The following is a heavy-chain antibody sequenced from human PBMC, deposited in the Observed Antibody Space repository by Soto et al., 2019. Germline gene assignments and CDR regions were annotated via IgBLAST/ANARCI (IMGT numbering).Heavy chain of an antibody. J-gene: IGHJ4*02. V-gene: IGHV3-33*01. CDR3: ARDLGAAAVDY. Sequence: QVQLVESGGGVVQPGRSLRLSCAASGFTFSSYGMHWVRQAPGKGLEWVTMIWYDGINKYYADSVKGRFTISRDNSKNTLFLQMNSLRAEDTAVYYCARDLGAAAVDYWGQGTLVTVSS. D-gene: IGHD6-13*01. CDR2: IWYDGINK. CDR1: GFTFSSYG.